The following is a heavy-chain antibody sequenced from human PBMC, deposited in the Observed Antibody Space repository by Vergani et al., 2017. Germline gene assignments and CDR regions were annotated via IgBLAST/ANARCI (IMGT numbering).Heavy chain of an antibody. J-gene: IGHJ4*02. Sequence: QVQLQQWGAGLSKPSETLSLTCAVYGGSFSGYYWSWIRQPPGKGLEWIGEINHSGSTNYNPSLKSRVTISVDTSKNQFSLKLSSVTAADTAVYYCAIYIVGAADYWGQGTLVTVSS. CDR1: GGSFSGYY. CDR3: AIYIVGAADY. V-gene: IGHV4-34*01. CDR2: INHSGST. D-gene: IGHD1-26*01.